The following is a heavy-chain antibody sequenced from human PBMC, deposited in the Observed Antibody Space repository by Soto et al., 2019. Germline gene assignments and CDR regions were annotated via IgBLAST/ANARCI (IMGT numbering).Heavy chain of an antibody. CDR2: ISGYNGNT. Sequence: QVQLVQCGAEVKKPGASVKVSCKASGYTFHSYGLSWVRQAPGQGLEWMGTISGYNGNTNYAQKLQGRVTMTTDTSTSTAYMELRSLRYDDTALYYCAREISSGGANWFDPWGQGTLVTVSS. CDR3: AREISSGGANWFDP. CDR1: GYTFHSYG. J-gene: IGHJ5*02. D-gene: IGHD6-19*01. V-gene: IGHV1-18*04.